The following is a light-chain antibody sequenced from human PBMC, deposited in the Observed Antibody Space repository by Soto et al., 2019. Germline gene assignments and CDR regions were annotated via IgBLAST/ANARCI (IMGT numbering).Light chain of an antibody. CDR3: SSYAGSNSII. Sequence: QSALTQPPSASGSPGQSVTISRTGTSNDVGGYNFVSWYQQHPGKAPKVMIYEVTKRPSGVPDRFSGSKSGNTASLTVSGVQAEDEADYYCSSYAGSNSIIFGGGTKLTVL. CDR2: EVT. CDR1: SNDVGGYNF. V-gene: IGLV2-8*01. J-gene: IGLJ2*01.